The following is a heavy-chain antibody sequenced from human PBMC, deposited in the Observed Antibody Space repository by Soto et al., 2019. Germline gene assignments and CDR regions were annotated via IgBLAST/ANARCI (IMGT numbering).Heavy chain of an antibody. J-gene: IGHJ4*02. CDR2: ITDSGDST. V-gene: IGHV3-23*01. D-gene: IGHD2-21*02. CDR3: AKDPPVVTFIFDY. Sequence: GGSLRLSCAASGFTFFTYAMSWVRQAPGKGLEWVSSITDSGDSTYYADSVKGRFTISRDNSKNTLYLQMKSLRAEDTAVYYCAKDPPVVTFIFDYWRQGTLVTVSS. CDR1: GFTFFTYA.